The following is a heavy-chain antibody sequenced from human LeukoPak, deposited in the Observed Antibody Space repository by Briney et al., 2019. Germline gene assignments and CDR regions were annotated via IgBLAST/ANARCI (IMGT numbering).Heavy chain of an antibody. CDR2: IYYNGNT. CDR1: GVSVRSSDSY. Sequence: PSETLSLTCTVSGVSVRSSDSYWVWVRQPPGKGLEWVGSIYYNGNTPFNPSLKSRLSISVDTSKSQFSLRMTSVTAADTAVYYCAGRGLVVVPLWGQGILVTVSS. V-gene: IGHV4-39*01. J-gene: IGHJ4*02. CDR3: AGRGLVVVPL. D-gene: IGHD2-21*01.